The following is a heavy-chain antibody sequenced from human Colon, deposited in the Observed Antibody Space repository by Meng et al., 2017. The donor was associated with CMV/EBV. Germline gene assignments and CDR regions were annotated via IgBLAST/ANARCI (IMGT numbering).Heavy chain of an antibody. V-gene: IGHV1-69*10. J-gene: IGHJ4*02. CDR2: IIPILGIA. CDR1: GGTFSSHG. D-gene: IGHD5/OR15-5a*01. CDR3: ARSTLGRGRFDY. Sequence: SVKVSCKASGGTFSSHGFSWVRQAPGQGLEWMGGIIPILGIANYAQKFQGRVTITADKSTSTAYMELSSLRSEDTAVYYCARSTLGRGRFDYWGQGTLVTVSS.